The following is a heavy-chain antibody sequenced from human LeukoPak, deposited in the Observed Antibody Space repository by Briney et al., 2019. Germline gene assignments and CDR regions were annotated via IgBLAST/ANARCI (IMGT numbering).Heavy chain of an antibody. CDR2: IYHSGST. V-gene: IGHV4-4*02. Sequence: SETLSLTCAVSGGSISSSNWWSWVRQPPGKGLEWIGEIYHSGSTNYNPSLKSRVTISVDKSKNQFSLKLSSVTAADTAVYYCARVVYYDILTGYSKGVDYWGQGTLVTVSS. CDR3: ARVVYYDILTGYSKGVDY. D-gene: IGHD3-9*01. J-gene: IGHJ4*02. CDR1: GGSISSSNW.